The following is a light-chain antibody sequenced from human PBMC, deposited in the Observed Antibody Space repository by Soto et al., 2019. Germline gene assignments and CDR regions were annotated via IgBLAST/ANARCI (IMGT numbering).Light chain of an antibody. CDR1: QSVSSN. CDR2: GAS. CDR3: QQYNNWPSMYT. Sequence: VMTQSPATLSVSPGERATLSCSASQSVSSNLAWYQQKPGQAPRLLIYGASIRATGVPARFSGSGSGTDFTLTISSLQSKDFAIYYCQQYNNWPSMYTFGQGTKLEIK. J-gene: IGKJ2*01. V-gene: IGKV3-15*01.